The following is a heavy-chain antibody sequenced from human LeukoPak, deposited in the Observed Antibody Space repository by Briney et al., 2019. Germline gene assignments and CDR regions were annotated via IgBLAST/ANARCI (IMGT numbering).Heavy chain of an antibody. Sequence: GGSLRLSCAASGFTFSSYAMSWVRQAPGKGREWVSAISGSGGSTYYADSVKGRFTISRDNSKNTLYLQMNSLRAEDTAVYYCAKAIFGVVNKLDYYYYYMDVWGKGTTVTVSS. V-gene: IGHV3-23*01. CDR1: GFTFSSYA. CDR2: ISGSGGST. CDR3: AKAIFGVVNKLDYYYYYMDV. D-gene: IGHD3-3*01. J-gene: IGHJ6*03.